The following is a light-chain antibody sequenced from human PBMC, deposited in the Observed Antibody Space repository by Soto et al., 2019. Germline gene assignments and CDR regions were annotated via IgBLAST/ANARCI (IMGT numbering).Light chain of an antibody. V-gene: IGLV2-11*01. CDR3: CSYAGSYRKV. Sequence: QPVLTQPRSVSGSPGQSVTISCTGTSSDVGGYNYVSWYQQHPGKAPKLMIYDVSKRPSGVPDRFSGSKSGNTASLTISGLQAEDEADYYCCSYAGSYRKVFGGGTKLTVL. J-gene: IGLJ2*01. CDR2: DVS. CDR1: SSDVGGYNY.